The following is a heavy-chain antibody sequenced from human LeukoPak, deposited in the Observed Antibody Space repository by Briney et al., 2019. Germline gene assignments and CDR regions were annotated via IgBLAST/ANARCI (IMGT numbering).Heavy chain of an antibody. CDR3: PRGTLVATVPGFDY. D-gene: IGHD5-12*01. V-gene: IGHV3-11*01. CDR1: GFTFSDHY. Sequence: GGSLRLSCAASGFTFSDHYMSWIRPAPGKGLEWVSYISSSGSAIYYADPVKGRFTICRDNATDSLDLQMNSLRAEYTDVYYCPRGTLVATVPGFDYWGQGTLVTVSS. J-gene: IGHJ4*02. CDR2: ISSSGSAI.